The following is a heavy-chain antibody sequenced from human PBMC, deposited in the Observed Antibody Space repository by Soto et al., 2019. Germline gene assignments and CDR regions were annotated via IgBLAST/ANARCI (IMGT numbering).Heavy chain of an antibody. V-gene: IGHV4-34*01. Sequence: SETLSLTCAVYGGSFSGYYWSWIRQPPGKGLEWIGEINHSVSTNYNPSLKSRVTVSVETSKSQFSLKLSSVTAADTAVYYCARFPLIAAAGTRYYYYYGMDVWGQGTTVTVSS. D-gene: IGHD6-13*01. J-gene: IGHJ6*02. CDR3: ARFPLIAAAGTRYYYYYGMDV. CDR2: INHSVST. CDR1: GGSFSGYY.